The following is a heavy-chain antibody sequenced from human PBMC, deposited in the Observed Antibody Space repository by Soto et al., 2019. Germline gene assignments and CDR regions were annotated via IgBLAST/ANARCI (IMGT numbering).Heavy chain of an antibody. Sequence: GGSLRLSCAASGFIFRSTAMAWVRQAPGKGLEWVSHISGSGVSTYFSDSVKGRFTISRDNSNNTLYLQMNSLRAEDTAVYFCAAVMGSDYDYVWGSLTFDDWGQGTLVTVSS. CDR1: GFIFRSTA. V-gene: IGHV3-23*01. CDR2: ISGSGVST. J-gene: IGHJ4*02. CDR3: AAVMGSDYDYVWGSLTFDD. D-gene: IGHD3-16*01.